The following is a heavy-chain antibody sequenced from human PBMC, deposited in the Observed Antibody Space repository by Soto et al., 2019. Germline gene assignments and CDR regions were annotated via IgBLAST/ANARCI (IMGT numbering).Heavy chain of an antibody. CDR2: ISAYNGNT. Sequence: ASVKVSCKASGYTFTSYAMHWVRQAPGQGLEWMGWISAYNGNTNYAQKLQGRVTMTTDTSTSTAYMELRSLRSDDTAAYYCARDSPPPREWGQGTLVTVSS. V-gene: IGHV1-18*01. J-gene: IGHJ4*02. CDR3: ARDSPPPRE. CDR1: GYTFTSYA.